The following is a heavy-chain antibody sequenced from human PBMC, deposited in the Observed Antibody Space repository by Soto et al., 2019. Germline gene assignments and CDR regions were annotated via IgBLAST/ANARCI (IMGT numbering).Heavy chain of an antibody. V-gene: IGHV3-48*03. Sequence: GGSLRLSCAASGFTFSSYEMNWVRQAPGKGLEWVSYISSSGGTIYYADSVKGRFTISRDNAKNSLYLQMNSLKAEDTAVYYCARVSRIPVQGMDVWGQGTTVTVSS. CDR1: GFTFSSYE. CDR3: ARVSRIPVQGMDV. D-gene: IGHD1-1*01. J-gene: IGHJ6*02. CDR2: ISSSGGTI.